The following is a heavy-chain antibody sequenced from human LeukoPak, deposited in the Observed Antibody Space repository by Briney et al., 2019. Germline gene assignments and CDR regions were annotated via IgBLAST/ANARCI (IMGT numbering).Heavy chain of an antibody. CDR3: TKDQGITIFGVVIPAADY. CDR2: ISGSGGST. Sequence: GGSLRLSCAASGFTFSSYAMSWVRQAPGKGLGWVSAISGSGGSTYYADSVKGRFTIPRDNSKNTLYLQMNSLRAEDTAVYYCTKDQGITIFGVVIPAADYWGQGTLVTVSS. V-gene: IGHV3-23*01. J-gene: IGHJ4*02. D-gene: IGHD3-3*01. CDR1: GFTFSSYA.